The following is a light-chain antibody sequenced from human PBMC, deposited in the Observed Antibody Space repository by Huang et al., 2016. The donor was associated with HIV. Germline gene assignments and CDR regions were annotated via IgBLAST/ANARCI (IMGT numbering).Light chain of an antibody. V-gene: IGKV4-1*01. J-gene: IGKJ1*01. CDR2: WAS. CDR3: HQYYDTPQT. CDR1: QSVLKISNNKNC. Sequence: DIVVTQYPDSLALSLGGRAAINCTASQSVLKISNNKNCLSWYQLKPGQPPNLLIYWASTRESGVPDRFSGSGSGTQFTLTIASLQAEDVAVYYCHQYYDTPQTFGQGTKVEVK.